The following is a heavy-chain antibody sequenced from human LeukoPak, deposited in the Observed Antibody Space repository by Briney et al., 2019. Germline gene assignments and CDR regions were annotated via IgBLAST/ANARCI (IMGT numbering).Heavy chain of an antibody. CDR1: GYTFTSYY. CDR2: INPSGGST. V-gene: IGHV1-46*01. D-gene: IGHD5-24*01. Sequence: ASVKVSRKASGYTFTSYYMHWVRQAPGQGLEWMGIINPSGGSTSYAQKFQGRVTMTTDTSTSTAYMELRSLRSDDTAVYYCARDLERWLQSRNYYYYGMDVWGQGTTVTVSS. CDR3: ARDLERWLQSRNYYYYGMDV. J-gene: IGHJ6*02.